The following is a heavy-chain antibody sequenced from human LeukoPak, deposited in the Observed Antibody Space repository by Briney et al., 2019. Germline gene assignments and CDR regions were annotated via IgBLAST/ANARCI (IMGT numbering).Heavy chain of an antibody. V-gene: IGHV4-38-2*02. CDR2: IYHSGST. J-gene: IGHJ3*02. CDR1: GYSISSGYY. D-gene: IGHD2-2*01. CDR3: ASYCSSTSCHHRRAFDI. Sequence: SETLSLTCTVSGYSISSGYYWGWIRQPPGKGLEWIGSIYHSGSTYYNPSLKSRVTISVDTSKNQFSLKLSSVTAADTAVYYCASYCSSTSCHHRRAFDIWGQGTMVTVSS.